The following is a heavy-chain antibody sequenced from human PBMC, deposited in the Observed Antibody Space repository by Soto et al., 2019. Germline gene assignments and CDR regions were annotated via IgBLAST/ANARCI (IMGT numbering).Heavy chain of an antibody. Sequence: PGESLKISCKGSGYSFTSYWISWVRQMPGKGLEWMGRIDPSDSYTNYSPSFQGHVTISADKSISTAYLQWSSLKASDTAMYYCARTAPPGSYSYYYGMDVWGKGTTVTVAS. J-gene: IGHJ6*04. V-gene: IGHV5-10-1*01. CDR1: GYSFTSYW. D-gene: IGHD3-10*01. CDR3: ARTAPPGSYSYYYGMDV. CDR2: IDPSDSYT.